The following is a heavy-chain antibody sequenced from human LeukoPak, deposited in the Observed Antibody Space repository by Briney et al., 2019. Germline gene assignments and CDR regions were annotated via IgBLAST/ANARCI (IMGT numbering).Heavy chain of an antibody. Sequence: SQTLSLTCAISVDSVSSNSAAWNWIRQSPSRGLEWLGRTFYRSKWYNDYAVSVKRRITINPDTSKNQFSLQLNSVTPEDTAVYYCARDPHIVVVPAAPAGFDPWGQGTLVTVSS. D-gene: IGHD2-2*01. CDR3: ARDPHIVVVPAAPAGFDP. V-gene: IGHV6-1*01. CDR2: TFYRSKWYN. J-gene: IGHJ5*02. CDR1: VDSVSSNSAA.